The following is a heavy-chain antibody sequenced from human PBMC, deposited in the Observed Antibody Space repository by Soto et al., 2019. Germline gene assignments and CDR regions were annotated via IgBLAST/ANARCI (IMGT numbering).Heavy chain of an antibody. J-gene: IGHJ4*02. CDR1: GFTFSSYA. Sequence: GGSLRLSCAASGFTFSSYAMSWVRQAPGKGLEWVSAISGSGGSTYYADSVKGRFTISRDNSKNTLYLQMNSLRAEDSAVYYCAKAFTGYSSGWASFDYWGKGTLVTVSS. V-gene: IGHV3-23*01. D-gene: IGHD6-19*01. CDR3: AKAFTGYSSGWASFDY. CDR2: ISGSGGST.